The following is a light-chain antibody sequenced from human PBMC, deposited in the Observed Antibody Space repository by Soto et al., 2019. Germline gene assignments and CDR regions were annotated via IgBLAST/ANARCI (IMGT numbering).Light chain of an antibody. V-gene: IGKV3-20*01. Sequence: VLTQSPGTLSLSPGERATLSCRASQSLSSSFLAWYQKKPGLAPRLLLYGASNRATGIPDRFSGSGSGTDFTLSISRLKPEDFAVYFCLQYASPLYTFGQGTKLEIK. CDR3: LQYASPLYT. J-gene: IGKJ2*01. CDR1: QSLSSSF. CDR2: GAS.